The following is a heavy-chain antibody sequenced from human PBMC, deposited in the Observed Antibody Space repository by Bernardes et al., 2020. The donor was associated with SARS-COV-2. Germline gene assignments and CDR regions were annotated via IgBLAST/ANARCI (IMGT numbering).Heavy chain of an antibody. D-gene: IGHD3-22*01. Sequence: SVNVSCNASGYPFTGYYIHWVRQAPGQGLEWMGWINPNSGGTTYAQKFQGRVTMTRDTSINTAYMELSRLRSDDTAMFYCALPPTNYDRYAMDVWGQGTTVTVSS. CDR3: ALPPTNYDRYAMDV. V-gene: IGHV1-2*02. CDR2: INPNSGGT. CDR1: GYPFTGYY. J-gene: IGHJ6*02.